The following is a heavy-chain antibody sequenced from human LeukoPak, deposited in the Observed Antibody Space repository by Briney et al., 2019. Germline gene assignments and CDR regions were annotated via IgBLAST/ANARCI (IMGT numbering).Heavy chain of an antibody. CDR3: ARQGGYCSASRCPGGFHYMDV. Sequence: SETLSLTCTVSGGSMSGYYWSWIRQPPGKGLEWIGFIYTFGSTKYNPSLRSRVTISGDMSRRQFSLKLTSVTAADTAVYFCARQGGYCSASRCPGGFHYMDVWGKGTTVAVSS. V-gene: IGHV4-4*09. CDR1: GGSMSGYY. J-gene: IGHJ6*03. CDR2: IYTFGST. D-gene: IGHD2-15*01.